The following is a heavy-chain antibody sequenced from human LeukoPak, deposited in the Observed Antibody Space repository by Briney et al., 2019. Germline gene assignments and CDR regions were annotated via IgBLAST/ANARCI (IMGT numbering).Heavy chain of an antibody. V-gene: IGHV1-2*02. CDR1: GYTFTGYY. D-gene: IGHD6-19*01. Sequence: ASVKVSCKASGYTFTGYYMHWVRQAPGQGLEWMGWINPNSGGTNYAQKFQGRVTMTRDTSISTAYMELSRLRSDDTAVYYCARDAPYSSGWYGLHYWGQGTLVTVSS. J-gene: IGHJ4*02. CDR2: INPNSGGT. CDR3: ARDAPYSSGWYGLHY.